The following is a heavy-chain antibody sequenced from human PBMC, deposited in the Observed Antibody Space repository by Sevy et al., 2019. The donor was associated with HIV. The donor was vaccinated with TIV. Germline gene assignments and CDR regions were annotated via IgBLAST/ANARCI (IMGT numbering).Heavy chain of an antibody. CDR1: GFTFSSYG. V-gene: IGHV3-30*02. Sequence: GGSLRLSCAASGFTFSSYGMHWVRQAPGKGLEWVTFIRYDGSNKYYADSVKGRFTISRDNSKNTLYLQMNSLRAEDTAVYYCAKDKGAYIWNYVDYYYGMDVWGQGTTVTVSS. D-gene: IGHD1-7*01. CDR3: AKDKGAYIWNYVDYYYGMDV. J-gene: IGHJ6*02. CDR2: IRYDGSNK.